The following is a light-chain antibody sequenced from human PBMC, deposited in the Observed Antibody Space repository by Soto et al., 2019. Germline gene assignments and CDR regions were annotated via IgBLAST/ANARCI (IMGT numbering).Light chain of an antibody. Sequence: DIVLTQSPGTLSLSPGERATLSCRASQSVSSSYLAWYQQKPGQAPRLLIYGASSRATGIPDRFSGSGSGTDFTLTISRLEPEDFAVYYCQQYGRSPGLFTFGPGTKVDIK. CDR1: QSVSSSY. V-gene: IGKV3-20*01. CDR3: QQYGRSPGLFT. CDR2: GAS. J-gene: IGKJ3*01.